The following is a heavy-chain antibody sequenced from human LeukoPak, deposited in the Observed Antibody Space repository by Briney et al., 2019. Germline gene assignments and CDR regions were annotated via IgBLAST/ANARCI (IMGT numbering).Heavy chain of an antibody. CDR3: ARNHLGPDGDYVDY. V-gene: IGHV4-39*01. J-gene: IGHJ4*01. Sequence: PSETLSLTCTVSGGSISSSSYYWGWIRQPPGKGLEWIGSIYYSGSTYYNPSLKSRVTISVDTSKNQFSLKLSSVTAADTAVYYCARNHLGPDGDYVDYWGQGTLVTVSS. CDR1: GGSISSSSYY. D-gene: IGHD3-16*01. CDR2: IYYSGST.